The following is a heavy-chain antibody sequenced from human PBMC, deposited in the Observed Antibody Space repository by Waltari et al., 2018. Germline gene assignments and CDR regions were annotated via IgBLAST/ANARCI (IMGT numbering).Heavy chain of an antibody. Sequence: EVQLVESGGGLIQPGGSLRLSCAASGFSISDNDMSWVRQAPGKVLEWVSFINSGGTTYYADSVKGRFTISRDNSKNTVYLQMNSLRAEDTAMFYCARDSKFDPWGQGTLVTVSS. D-gene: IGHD4-4*01. V-gene: IGHV3-53*01. CDR3: ARDSKFDP. CDR1: GFSISDND. J-gene: IGHJ5*02. CDR2: INSGGTT.